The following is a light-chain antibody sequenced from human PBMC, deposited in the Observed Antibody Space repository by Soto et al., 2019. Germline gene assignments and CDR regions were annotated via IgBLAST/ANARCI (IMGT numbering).Light chain of an antibody. Sequence: DIQMTQSPSTLSASVGDTVTITCRASQSLSTWLAWYQQRPGKAPKLLIYDASSLESGVPSRFSGSGSGTDFTLTISSLQPDDFATYYCQQIHSTSSYTFGLGTRVDIK. J-gene: IGKJ2*01. CDR2: DAS. CDR1: QSLSTW. V-gene: IGKV1-5*01. CDR3: QQIHSTSSYT.